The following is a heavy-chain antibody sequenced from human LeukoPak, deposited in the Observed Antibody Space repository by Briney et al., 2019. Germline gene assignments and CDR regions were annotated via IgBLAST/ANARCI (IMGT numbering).Heavy chain of an antibody. D-gene: IGHD5-12*01. CDR2: IYYSGST. Sequence: SSETLSLTCAVYGGSFSGYYWSWIRQPPGKGLEWIGYIYYSGSTNYNPALKSRVTISADTSKNQFSLKLSSVTAADTAVYYCARDRFNSGYDYWGQGTLVTVSS. CDR1: GGSFSGYY. CDR3: ARDRFNSGYDY. J-gene: IGHJ4*02. V-gene: IGHV4-59*01.